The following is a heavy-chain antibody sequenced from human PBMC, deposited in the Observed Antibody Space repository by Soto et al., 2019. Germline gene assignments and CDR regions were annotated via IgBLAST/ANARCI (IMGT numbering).Heavy chain of an antibody. D-gene: IGHD2-15*01. CDR3: ACEYCSGGSCDYYGMDV. J-gene: IGHJ6*02. CDR2: IWYDGSNK. Sequence: PGGSLRLSCAASGFTFSSYAMHWVRQAPGKGLEWVAVIWYDGSNKYYADSVKGRFTISRDNSKNTLYLQMNSLRAEDTAVYYFACEYCSGGSCDYYGMDVWGQGTMVTVSS. CDR1: GFTFSSYA. V-gene: IGHV3-33*08.